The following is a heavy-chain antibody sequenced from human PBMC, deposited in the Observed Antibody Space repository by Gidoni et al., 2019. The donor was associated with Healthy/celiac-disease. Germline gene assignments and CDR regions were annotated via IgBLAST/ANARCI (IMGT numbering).Heavy chain of an antibody. CDR3: ARDRYYYDSSGYFYYYYYGMDV. D-gene: IGHD3-22*01. CDR2: IKQDGSEK. CDR1: GFPFSSYW. J-gene: IGHJ6*02. Sequence: EVQLVESGGGLVQPGGSLRLSCAASGFPFSSYWMSWVRQAPGKGLEWVANIKQDGSEKYYVDSVKGRFTISRDNAKNSLYLQMNSLRAEDTAVYYCARDRYYYDSSGYFYYYYYGMDVWGQGTTVTVSS. V-gene: IGHV3-7*01.